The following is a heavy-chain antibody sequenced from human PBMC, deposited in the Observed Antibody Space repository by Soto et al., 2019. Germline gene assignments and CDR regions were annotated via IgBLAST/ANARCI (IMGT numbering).Heavy chain of an antibody. J-gene: IGHJ4*02. CDR2: TYYRSKWYN. CDR1: GDSVSDNSAA. CDR3: ARDFPYYGSSDSYLDY. V-gene: IGHV6-1*01. D-gene: IGHD3-16*01. Sequence: QTLSLTCAISGDSVSDNSAAWNWIRQSPSRGLEWLGRTYYRSKWYNDYAVSVKSRITVTPDTSKNQFSLHLNSVTPEDTAVYSFARDFPYYGSSDSYLDYWAQRAPVPGSS.